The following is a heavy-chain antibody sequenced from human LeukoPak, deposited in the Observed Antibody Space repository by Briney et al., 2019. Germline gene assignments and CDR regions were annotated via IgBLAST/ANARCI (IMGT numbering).Heavy chain of an antibody. CDR1: GGTFSSYA. D-gene: IGHD6-13*01. Sequence: GASVKVSCMASGGTFSSYAISWVRQAPGQGLEWMGRIIPILGIANYAQKFQGRVTITADKSTSTAYMELSSLRSEDTAVYYCAILLIAAAGTGPNWFDPWGQGTLVTVSS. J-gene: IGHJ5*02. CDR3: AILLIAAAGTGPNWFDP. V-gene: IGHV1-69*04. CDR2: IIPILGIA.